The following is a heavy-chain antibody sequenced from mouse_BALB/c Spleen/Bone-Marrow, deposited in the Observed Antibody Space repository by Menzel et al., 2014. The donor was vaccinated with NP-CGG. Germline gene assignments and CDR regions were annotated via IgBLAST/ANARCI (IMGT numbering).Heavy chain of an antibody. CDR3: ARLNYYGNLFV. Sequence: EVQLVESGGGLVQPGGSLKLSCAASGFDFSRYWMSWVRQAPGKGLEWIGEINPESSTINHTPSLKDKFIISRDNAKNTLYLQMSKVRSEDTALYYCARLNYYGNLFVWGAGTTVTVSS. V-gene: IGHV4-1*02. J-gene: IGHJ1*01. CDR2: INPESSTI. CDR1: GFDFSRYW. D-gene: IGHD1-1*01.